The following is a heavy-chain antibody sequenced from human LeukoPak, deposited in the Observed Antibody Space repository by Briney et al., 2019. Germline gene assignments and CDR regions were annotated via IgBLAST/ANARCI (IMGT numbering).Heavy chain of an antibody. CDR1: GGTFSSYA. D-gene: IGHD4-23*01. Sequence: SVKVSCKASGGTFSSYAISWVRQAPGQGLEWMGRIIPILGIANYAQKFQGRVTITADKSTSTAYMELSSLRSEDTAEYYCARAAFAYGGTIDYWGQGTLVTVSS. CDR2: IIPILGIA. J-gene: IGHJ4*02. CDR3: ARAAFAYGGTIDY. V-gene: IGHV1-69*04.